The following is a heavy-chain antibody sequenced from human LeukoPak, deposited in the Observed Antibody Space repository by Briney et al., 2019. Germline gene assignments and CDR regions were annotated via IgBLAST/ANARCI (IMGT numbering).Heavy chain of an antibody. CDR2: IIPILGMA. CDR3: ARDSSSGWYVVAY. J-gene: IGHJ4*02. CDR1: GGTFSSYA. D-gene: IGHD6-19*01. Sequence: SVKVSCKASGGTFSSYAISWVRQAPGQGLEWMGRIIPILGMANYAQKFQGRVTITADKSTSTAYMELSSLRSEDTAVYYCARDSSSGWYVVAYWGQGTLVTVSS. V-gene: IGHV1-69*04.